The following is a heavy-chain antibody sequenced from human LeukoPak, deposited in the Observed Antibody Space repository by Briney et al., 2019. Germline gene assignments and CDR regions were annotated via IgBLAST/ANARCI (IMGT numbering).Heavy chain of an antibody. Sequence: GGSLRLSCTASGFTFGDYAMSWVRQAPGKGLEWVSGINWNGGSTNYADSVEGRFTISRDNAKNFLYLQMNSLRDEDTALYYCTSTGILGATTGVGLFDFWGQGTLVTVSS. V-gene: IGHV3-20*04. CDR1: GFTFGDYA. CDR3: TSTGILGATTGVGLFDF. D-gene: IGHD1-26*01. J-gene: IGHJ4*02. CDR2: INWNGGST.